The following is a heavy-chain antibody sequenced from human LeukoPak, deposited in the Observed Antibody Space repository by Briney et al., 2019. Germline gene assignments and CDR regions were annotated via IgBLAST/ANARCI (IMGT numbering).Heavy chain of an antibody. CDR3: AIVTPAVAADYFDY. CDR1: GGSISSSSYY. V-gene: IGHV4-39*01. J-gene: IGHJ4*02. CDR2: IYYSGST. Sequence: PSETLSLTCTVSGGSISSSSYYWGWIRQPPGKGLEWIGSIYYSGSTYYNPSLKSRVTISVDTSKNQFSLKLSSVTAADTAVYYCAIVTPAVAADYFDYWGQGTLVTVSS. D-gene: IGHD6-19*01.